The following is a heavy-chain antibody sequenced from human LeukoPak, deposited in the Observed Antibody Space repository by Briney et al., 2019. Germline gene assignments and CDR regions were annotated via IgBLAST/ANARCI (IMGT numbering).Heavy chain of an antibody. J-gene: IGHJ4*02. CDR2: ISSNSGSI. CDR1: GFTFDDFA. V-gene: IGHV3-9*01. D-gene: IGHD4-17*01. Sequence: PGGSLRLSCAASGFTFDDFAVHCVREAPGKGLEGVSGISSNSGSISYEDSVQGPFTISRDNAKNSLYLQMNRLRAEDPALYYCAKDGDHPTYYFDYWGQGTLVTVSS. CDR3: AKDGDHPTYYFDY.